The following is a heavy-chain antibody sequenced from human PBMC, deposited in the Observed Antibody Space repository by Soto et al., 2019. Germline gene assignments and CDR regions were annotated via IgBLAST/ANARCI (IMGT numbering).Heavy chain of an antibody. Sequence: QVQLQESGPGLVKPSETLSLTCTVSGGSISSYYWSWIRQPPGKGLEWIGYIYYSGITNYNPTLKSRVTRSVDTSKNQFSLKLSSVTAADTAVYYCARVLGWFDPWGQGTLVTVSS. CDR1: GGSISSYY. V-gene: IGHV4-59*01. CDR2: IYYSGIT. J-gene: IGHJ5*02. CDR3: ARVLGWFDP.